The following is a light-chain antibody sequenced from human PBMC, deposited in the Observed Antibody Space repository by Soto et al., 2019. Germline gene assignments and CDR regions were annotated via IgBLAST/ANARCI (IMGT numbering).Light chain of an antibody. CDR3: QHYNSYSEA. CDR2: KAS. J-gene: IGKJ1*01. V-gene: IGKV1-5*03. CDR1: QTMSSW. Sequence: DLQMTQSPSTLSGSIRDRVTITCHASQTMSSWLAWYQQKPGKVPKRLIYKASTLKSGVPSRFSGRGSGTEFTLTISSLQPDDFATYYCQHYNSYSEAFGQGTKVDI.